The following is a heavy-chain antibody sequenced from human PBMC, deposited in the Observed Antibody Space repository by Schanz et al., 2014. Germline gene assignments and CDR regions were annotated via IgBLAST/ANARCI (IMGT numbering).Heavy chain of an antibody. D-gene: IGHD2-8*02. CDR1: GGSISSGVHY. Sequence: QVLLQESGPVLVKPSETLSLTCTVSGGSISSGVHYWSWVRQPAGKGLEWIGRVYTSGSTNYNPSLKSRVTISRDTSKNQFSLKLRSVTAADTAVYYCARDSLRGATGGYGMDVWGQGTTVTVSS. J-gene: IGHJ6*02. V-gene: IGHV4-61*02. CDR3: ARDSLRGATGGYGMDV. CDR2: VYTSGST.